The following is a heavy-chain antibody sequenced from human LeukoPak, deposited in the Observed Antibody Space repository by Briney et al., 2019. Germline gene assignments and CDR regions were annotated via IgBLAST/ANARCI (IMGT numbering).Heavy chain of an antibody. D-gene: IGHD2-2*01. V-gene: IGHV1-2*02. J-gene: IGHJ4*02. CDR3: ARDRGYCSSTSCSAVLFDY. CDR2: INPNSGGT. Sequence: ASVKVSCKASRYTFTGYYMHWVRQAPGQGLEWMGWINPNSGGTNYAQKFQGRVTMTRDTSISTAYMELSRLRSDDTAVYYCARDRGYCSSTSCSAVLFDYWGQGTLVTVSS. CDR1: RYTFTGYY.